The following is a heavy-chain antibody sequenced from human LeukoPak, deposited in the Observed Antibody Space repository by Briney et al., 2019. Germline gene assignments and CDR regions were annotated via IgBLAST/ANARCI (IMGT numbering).Heavy chain of an antibody. V-gene: IGHV3-33*01. CDR1: GFTFSRYG. J-gene: IGHJ4*02. Sequence: GGSLRLSCAASGFTFSRYGMHWVRQAPGKGLEWVAVICNDGRNRYYADSVKGRFTISRDNSENTLYLQMTSLRAEDTAVYYCARGRGRYCSSTSCDGFDYWGQGTLVTLSS. D-gene: IGHD2-2*01. CDR3: ARGRGRYCSSTSCDGFDY. CDR2: ICNDGRNR.